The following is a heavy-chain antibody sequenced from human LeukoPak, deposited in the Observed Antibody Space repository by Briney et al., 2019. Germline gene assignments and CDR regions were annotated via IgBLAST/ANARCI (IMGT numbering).Heavy chain of an antibody. D-gene: IGHD5-24*01. CDR2: ISGSGGST. Sequence: GGSLRLSCAASGFTFSSYGMHWVRQAPGKGLEWVASISGSGGSTYYPDSVKGRFTISRDNSNNILSLQMNTLSVGDTAFYYCAKTPASSNNWSDKYYCDYWGQGTLVTVSS. CDR1: GFTFSSYG. J-gene: IGHJ4*01. CDR3: AKTPASSNNWSDKYYCDY. V-gene: IGHV3-23*01.